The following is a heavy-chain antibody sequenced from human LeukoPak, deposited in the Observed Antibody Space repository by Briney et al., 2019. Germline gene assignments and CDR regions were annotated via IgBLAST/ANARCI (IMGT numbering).Heavy chain of an antibody. J-gene: IGHJ4*02. CDR3: ASSRRGYDTGWNYFDY. D-gene: IGHD6-19*01. V-gene: IGHV3-23*01. CDR1: GFTFNFHA. Sequence: GGSLRLSCTTSGFTFNFHAMTWVRQAPGKGLELVATITHTGTRTYHADSVKGRFTISRDNSRGTLFLQMSSLRADDTAVYYCASSRRGYDTGWNYFDYWGQGTLVTVSS. CDR2: ITHTGTRT.